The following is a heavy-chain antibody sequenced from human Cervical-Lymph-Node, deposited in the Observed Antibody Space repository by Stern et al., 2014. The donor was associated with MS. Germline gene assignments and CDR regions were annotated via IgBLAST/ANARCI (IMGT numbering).Heavy chain of an antibody. CDR3: ARDVSSSPDAFDI. Sequence: QVQLGQSGPGLVKPSQTLSLTCAISGDSVSSNSATLSWIRQSPSRGLEWLGRTYHRSRWYYDYAISVKSRVTISPDTSKNQFSLRLNSVTPEDTAVYYCARDVSSSPDAFDIWGQGTMVIVSS. V-gene: IGHV6-1*01. J-gene: IGHJ3*02. CDR1: GDSVSSNSAT. D-gene: IGHD6-6*01. CDR2: TYHRSRWYY.